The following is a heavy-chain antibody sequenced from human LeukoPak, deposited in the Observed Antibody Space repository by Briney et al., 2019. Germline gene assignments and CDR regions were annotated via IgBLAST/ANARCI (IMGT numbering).Heavy chain of an antibody. D-gene: IGHD6-6*01. Sequence: AASVRVSCKASGYTFTGYYMHWVRQAPGQGLEWMGWINPNSGGTNYAQKLQGRVTMTRDTSISTAYMELSRLRSDDTAVYYCAREGIAARTNYFDYWGQGTLVTVSS. CDR2: INPNSGGT. V-gene: IGHV1-2*02. J-gene: IGHJ4*02. CDR3: AREGIAARTNYFDY. CDR1: GYTFTGYY.